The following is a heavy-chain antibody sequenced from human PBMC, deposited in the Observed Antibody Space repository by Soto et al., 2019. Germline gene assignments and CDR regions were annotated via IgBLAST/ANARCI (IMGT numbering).Heavy chain of an antibody. J-gene: IGHJ4*02. V-gene: IGHV3-30-3*01. CDR1: GFTLSSYA. Sequence: QVQLVESGGGVVQPGWSLRLSCAASGFTLSSYAMHWVRQAPGKGLEWVAVISYDGSNKYYADSVKGRFTISRDNSNNGLYLKMSSLGAEDTALYDCARGGGLGTGAYYNVAYWGQGTLVTVSS. CDR2: ISYDGSNK. CDR3: ARGGGLGTGAYYNVAY. D-gene: IGHD3-10*01.